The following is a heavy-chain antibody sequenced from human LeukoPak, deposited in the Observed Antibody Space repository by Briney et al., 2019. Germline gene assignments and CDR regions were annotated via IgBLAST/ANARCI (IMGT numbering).Heavy chain of an antibody. V-gene: IGHV4-34*01. J-gene: IGHJ4*02. Sequence: SETLSLTCAVYGGSFSGYYWSWIRQPPGKGLEWIGEINHSGSTNYNPPLKSRVTISVDTSKNQFSLKLSSVTAADTAVYYCARAEGYSYGTNFDYWGQGTLVTVSS. D-gene: IGHD5-18*01. CDR3: ARAEGYSYGTNFDY. CDR1: GGSFSGYY. CDR2: INHSGST.